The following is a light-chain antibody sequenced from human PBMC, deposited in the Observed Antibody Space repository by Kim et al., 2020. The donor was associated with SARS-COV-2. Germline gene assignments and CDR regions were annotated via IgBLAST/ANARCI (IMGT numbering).Light chain of an antibody. J-gene: IGKJ1*01. CDR1: QSISSK. CDR3: HQYQRSLPT. CDR2: EAS. V-gene: IGKV1-5*03. Sequence: DIQMTQSPSTLSASVGDRVSITCRASQSISSKLAWYQQKPGKPPKVLISEASTLDSGVPSRFSGSGSGTEFTLTISSLQPDDFATYYCHQYQRSLPTFGQGTKVDIK.